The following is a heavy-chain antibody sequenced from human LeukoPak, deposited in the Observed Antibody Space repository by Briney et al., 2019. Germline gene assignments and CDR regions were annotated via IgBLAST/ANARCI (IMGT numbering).Heavy chain of an antibody. J-gene: IGHJ6*02. V-gene: IGHV3-53*01. CDR2: IYNGGTT. Sequence: PGGSLRLSCAASGFTVSSNYMSWVRQAPGKGLEWVSVIYNGGTTNYADSVRGRFTISRDNSKNTLYLQMHSLRDEDTAVYYCARGRYEISAAMDVWGQGTTVTVSS. D-gene: IGHD5-12*01. CDR1: GFTVSSNY. CDR3: ARGRYEISAAMDV.